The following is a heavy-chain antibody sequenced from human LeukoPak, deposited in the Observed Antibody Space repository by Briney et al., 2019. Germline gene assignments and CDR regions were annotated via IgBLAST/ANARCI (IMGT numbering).Heavy chain of an antibody. V-gene: IGHV3-7*03. CDR1: GFTFSNYW. Sequence: GGSLRLSCGASGFTFSNYWMSWVRQAPGKGLEWVINISQDGSGKNYADSVEGRFTISRDNAKNSLYLQMNSLRAEDTAVYFCARHPGGYQLFARFDPWGQGTLVTVSS. D-gene: IGHD2-2*01. J-gene: IGHJ5*02. CDR3: ARHPGGYQLFARFDP. CDR2: ISQDGSGK.